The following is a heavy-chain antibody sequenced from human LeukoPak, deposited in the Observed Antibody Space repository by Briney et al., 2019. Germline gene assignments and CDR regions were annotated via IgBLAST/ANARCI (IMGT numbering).Heavy chain of an antibody. CDR1: GGTFSSYA. Sequence: SVKVSCKASGGTFSSYAISWVRQAPGQGLEWMGGIIPIFGTANYAQKFQGRVTITADESTSTAYMELSSLRSEDTAVYYCASRRIYCSGSSCCSGLKYYFDYWGQGALVTVSS. D-gene: IGHD2-15*01. CDR2: IIPIFGTA. CDR3: ASRRIYCSGSSCCSGLKYYFDY. V-gene: IGHV1-69*13. J-gene: IGHJ4*02.